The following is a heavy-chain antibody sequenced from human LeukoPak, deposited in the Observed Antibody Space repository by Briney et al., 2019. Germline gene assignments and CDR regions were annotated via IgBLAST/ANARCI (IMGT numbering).Heavy chain of an antibody. J-gene: IGHJ6*02. Sequence: PSETLSLTCTVSGCSISSYYWSWVRQPPGKGLEWIGYIYYSGSTNYNPSLKSRVTISVDTSKNQFSLKLSSVTAADTAVYYCARESLGYCTNGVCYMSSLYGMDVWGQGTTVTVSS. CDR1: GCSISSYY. CDR2: IYYSGST. D-gene: IGHD2-8*01. V-gene: IGHV4-59*01. CDR3: ARESLGYCTNGVCYMSSLYGMDV.